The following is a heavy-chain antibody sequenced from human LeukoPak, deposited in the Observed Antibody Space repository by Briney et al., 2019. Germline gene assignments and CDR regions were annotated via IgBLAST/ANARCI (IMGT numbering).Heavy chain of an antibody. V-gene: IGHV3-33*01. CDR1: GFTFSNYG. Sequence: PGGSLRLSCAASGFTFSNYGMHWVRQAPGKGLEWVAVIWYDGSNKYYADSVKGRFTISRDNSKNTLYLQMNSLRAEDTAVYHCAREDIVAVPAAIHYYGMDVWGKGTTVTVSS. D-gene: IGHD2-2*01. J-gene: IGHJ6*04. CDR2: IWYDGSNK. CDR3: AREDIVAVPAAIHYYGMDV.